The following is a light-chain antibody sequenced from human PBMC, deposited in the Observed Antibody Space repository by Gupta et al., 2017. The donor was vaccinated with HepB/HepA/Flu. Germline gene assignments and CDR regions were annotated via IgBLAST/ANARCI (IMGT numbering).Light chain of an antibody. CDR1: QSVLYSSNNNNY. CDR2: WAS. V-gene: IGKV4-1*01. Sequence: DIVMTQSPDSLAVSLGERATINCKSSQSVLYSSNNNNYLAWYQQKPGQPPKLFIYWASTRASGVPDRFSGSGSGTDFTLTISSLQAEDVAVYYCQQYYTTPFTFVGGTKVEIK. J-gene: IGKJ4*01. CDR3: QQYYTTPFT.